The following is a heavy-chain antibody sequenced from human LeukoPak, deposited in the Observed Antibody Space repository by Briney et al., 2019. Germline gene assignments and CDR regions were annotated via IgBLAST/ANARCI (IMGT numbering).Heavy chain of an antibody. Sequence: GGSLRLSCVASGFSLSGYWMYWVRQAPGKGLMYISRNNGDGSTTNYADVVKGRFTISRDNAKNSLYLQMNSLRAEDTAVYYCARDAHSSGWTDYFDYWGQGTLVTVSS. CDR1: GFSLSGYW. V-gene: IGHV3-74*01. CDR3: ARDAHSSGWTDYFDY. CDR2: NNGDGSTT. D-gene: IGHD6-19*01. J-gene: IGHJ4*02.